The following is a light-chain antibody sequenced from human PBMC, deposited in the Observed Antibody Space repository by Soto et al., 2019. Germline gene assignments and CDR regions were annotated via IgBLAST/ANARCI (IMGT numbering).Light chain of an antibody. J-gene: IGKJ4*01. V-gene: IGKV3-20*01. CDR3: QQYGSSPLT. CDR2: GES. Sequence: EIVLTRSPGTLSLSPGESATLSCRASQSVSSSYLAWYQQKTGQAPRILIYGESSRATGIPDRLSGSGSGTDFNLTISRLEPEDFAVYYCQQYGSSPLTFGGGTKVDIK. CDR1: QSVSSSY.